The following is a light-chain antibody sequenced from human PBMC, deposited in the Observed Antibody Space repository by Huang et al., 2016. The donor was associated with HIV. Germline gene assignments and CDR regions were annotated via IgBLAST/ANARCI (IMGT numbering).Light chain of an antibody. J-gene: IGKJ1*01. CDR3: QQSDNIPPT. Sequence: DIQMTQSPSSLSASVGDRVTITCRASQNINSYLNWYQKKPGKAPKVLIYGASILQSGVPERCSGSGSGTDFTLTISSLQPDDFATYYCQQSDNIPPTFGQGTRV. CDR1: QNINSY. V-gene: IGKV1-39*01. CDR2: GAS.